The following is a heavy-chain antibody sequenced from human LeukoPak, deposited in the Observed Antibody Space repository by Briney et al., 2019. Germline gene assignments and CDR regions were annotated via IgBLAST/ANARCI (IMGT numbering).Heavy chain of an antibody. D-gene: IGHD2-21*02. V-gene: IGHV4-39*01. CDR1: GGSISSSSYY. CDR2: IYYSGSA. CDR3: ARRVTSNWFDP. Sequence: PSETLSLTCTVSGGSISSSSYYWGWIRQPPGKGLEWIGSIYYSGSAYYNPSLKSRVTMSVDTSKNQFSLRLSSVTAADTAVYYCARRVTSNWFDPWGQGTLVTVSS. J-gene: IGHJ5*02.